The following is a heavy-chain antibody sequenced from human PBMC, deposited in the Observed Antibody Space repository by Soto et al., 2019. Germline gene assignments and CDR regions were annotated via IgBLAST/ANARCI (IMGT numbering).Heavy chain of an antibody. D-gene: IGHD2-21*02. V-gene: IGHV4-31*03. CDR3: AREGGLAYCGGDCLYNWFDP. Sequence: SETLSLTCTVSGGSISSGDYYWSWVRQHPGKGLEWIGYRSYSGSTYYNPSLKSRVTIEVDTSRNQFSLRLSSVTAADTAVYYCAREGGLAYCGGDCLYNWFDPWGQGTLVTVSS. CDR1: GGSISSGDYY. CDR2: RSYSGST. J-gene: IGHJ5*02.